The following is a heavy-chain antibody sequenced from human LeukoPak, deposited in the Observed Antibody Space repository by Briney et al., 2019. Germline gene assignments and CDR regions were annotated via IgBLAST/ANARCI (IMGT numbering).Heavy chain of an antibody. V-gene: IGHV3-30*04. CDR2: ILYNGSEK. CDR1: ELTFRSYA. CDR3: ARESVYYYGSESYRLFDP. J-gene: IGHJ5*02. D-gene: IGHD3-10*01. Sequence: GGSLRLSCAASELTFRSYAMHCARHAPGRALEWVADILYNGSEKYYAHYVTGRFTISRDNAKNSLYLQMNSLRAEDTAVYYCARESVYYYGSESYRLFDPWGQETVVSLS.